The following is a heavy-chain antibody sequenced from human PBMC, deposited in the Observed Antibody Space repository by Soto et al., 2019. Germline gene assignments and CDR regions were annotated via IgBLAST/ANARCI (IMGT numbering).Heavy chain of an antibody. CDR2: ITSDNGNT. CDR1: GYTLTSYG. Sequence: QVHLVQSGAEVKKPGASVKVSCKASGYTLTSYGINWVRLAPGQGLEWMGWITSDNGNTKYAQKIQGRVTMTTDTSTSTAYMELRSLKSDDTAVYYCARAPAGYYYYFDYWGQGTLVTVSS. CDR3: ARAPAGYYYYFDY. V-gene: IGHV1-18*01. D-gene: IGHD3-22*01. J-gene: IGHJ4*02.